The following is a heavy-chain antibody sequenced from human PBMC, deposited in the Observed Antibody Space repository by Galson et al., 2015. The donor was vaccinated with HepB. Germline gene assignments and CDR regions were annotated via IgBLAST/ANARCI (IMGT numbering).Heavy chain of an antibody. CDR3: ARGRTEDHDLWSDYYRIDWFDP. J-gene: IGHJ5*02. CDR1: GGSISSEDYY. CDR2: MHYSGSP. V-gene: IGHV4-31*03. Sequence: TLSLTCTVSGGSISSEDYYWSWIRQHPGKGLEWIGYMHYSGSPYYNPSLKSRATISVDTSKNQFSLKLTSGTAADTAVYYCARGRTEDHDLWSDYYRIDWFDPWGQGTLVTVSS. D-gene: IGHD3-3*01.